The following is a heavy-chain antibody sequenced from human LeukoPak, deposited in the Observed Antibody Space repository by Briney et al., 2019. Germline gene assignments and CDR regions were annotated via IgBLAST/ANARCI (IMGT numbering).Heavy chain of an antibody. CDR3: ARANNWFGP. V-gene: IGHV4-59*01. J-gene: IGHJ5*02. Sequence: PSETLSLTCTVSGGSISSNYWGWIRQPPGKGLEWIAYIYSSGSPTYNPSLKSRVTISVDTSKSQFSLNLSSVTAADTAVYYCARANNWFGPWGQGTLVTVSS. CDR2: IYSSGSP. CDR1: GGSISSNY.